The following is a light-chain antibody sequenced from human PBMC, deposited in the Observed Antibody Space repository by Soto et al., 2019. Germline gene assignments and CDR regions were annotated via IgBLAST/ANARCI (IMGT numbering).Light chain of an antibody. J-gene: IGLJ2*01. CDR3: CSYAGSGVV. CDR2: EDN. Sequence: QPVLTQPASVSGSPGQSITISCTGTSSDVGSYNLVSWYQQHPGKVPKLMIHEDNKRPSGVSNRFSGSKSGNTASLTISGLQAEDEADYYCCSYAGSGVVFGGGTKLTV. V-gene: IGLV2-23*01. CDR1: SSDVGSYNL.